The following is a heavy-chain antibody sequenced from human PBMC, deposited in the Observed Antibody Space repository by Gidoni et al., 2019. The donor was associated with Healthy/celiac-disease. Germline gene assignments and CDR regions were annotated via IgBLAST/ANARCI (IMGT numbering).Heavy chain of an antibody. CDR2: INPNSGGT. CDR1: GYTFTGSY. V-gene: IGHV1-2*02. CDR3: ARVWHYYDTPGVDY. J-gene: IGHJ4*02. D-gene: IGHD3-22*01. Sequence: QVQLVQSGAEVKKHGASVKVSCKASGYTFTGSYMHWVRQAPGQGLEWMGWINPNSGGTNDAQKFQGRDTMTRDTSSSTAYMELSRLRSDDTAGYYCARVWHYYDTPGVDYWGQGTLVTVSS.